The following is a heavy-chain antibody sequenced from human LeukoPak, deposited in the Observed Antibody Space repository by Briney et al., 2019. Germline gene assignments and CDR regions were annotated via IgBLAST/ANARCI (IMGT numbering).Heavy chain of an antibody. CDR3: ARSLGANTWVGNWFDQ. CDR1: GGSISSPNHD. Sequence: SETLSLTCSVSGGSISSPNHDWAWIRQPPGQGLEGIVNMYYSGTTYYNLSLKSRVTLSVDTSQNQFSLKLSSVTAADTAIYFCARSLGANTWVGNWFDQWGQGTLVTVSS. CDR2: MYYSGTT. D-gene: IGHD3-10*01. V-gene: IGHV4-39*01. J-gene: IGHJ5*02.